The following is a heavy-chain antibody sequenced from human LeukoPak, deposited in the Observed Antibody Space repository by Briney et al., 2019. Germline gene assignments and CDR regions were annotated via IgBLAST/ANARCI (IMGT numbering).Heavy chain of an antibody. J-gene: IGHJ3*02. Sequence: PSETLSLTCTVSGGSISSYYWSWIRQPPGKGLEWIGYIYYSGSINYNPSLKSRVTISVDTSKNQFSLKLSSVTAADTAVYYCARHFRRRDIVVVVAASDAFDIWGQGTMVTVSS. CDR1: GGSISSYY. CDR2: IYYSGSI. D-gene: IGHD2-15*01. CDR3: ARHFRRRDIVVVVAASDAFDI. V-gene: IGHV4-59*08.